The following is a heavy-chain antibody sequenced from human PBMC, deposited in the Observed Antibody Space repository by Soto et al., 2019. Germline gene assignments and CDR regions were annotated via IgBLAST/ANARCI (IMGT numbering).Heavy chain of an antibody. J-gene: IGHJ5*02. CDR3: ARVYYSSSSNWFDP. CDR2: TYYRSKWYN. Sequence: SQTLSLSCAISGDSVSSNSAAWNWIRQSPSRGLEWLGRTYYRSKWYNDYAVSVKSRITINPDTSKNQFSLQLNSVTPEDTAVYYCARVYYSSSSNWFDPWGQGTLVTVSS. CDR1: GDSVSSNSAA. V-gene: IGHV6-1*01. D-gene: IGHD6-13*01.